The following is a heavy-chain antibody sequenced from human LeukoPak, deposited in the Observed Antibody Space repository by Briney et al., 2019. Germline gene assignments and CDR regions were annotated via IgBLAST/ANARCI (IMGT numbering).Heavy chain of an antibody. CDR1: GYALTSYG. CDR3: ARDAIAATGRHYYYYYSMDV. CDR2: ISAYNGNT. Sequence: ASVKVSCKASGYALTSYGISWVRQAPGQGLEWMGWISAYNGNTNYAQKPQGRVTMTTDTSTSTAYMEVTRLRSDDTAVYYCARDAIAATGRHYYYYYSMDVWGKGTTVTASS. D-gene: IGHD6-13*01. J-gene: IGHJ6*03. V-gene: IGHV1-18*01.